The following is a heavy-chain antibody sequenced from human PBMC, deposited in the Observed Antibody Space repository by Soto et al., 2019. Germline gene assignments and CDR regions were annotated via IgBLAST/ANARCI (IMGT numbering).Heavy chain of an antibody. CDR2: IYYSGSI. D-gene: IGHD3-3*01. CDR1: GNSISDYY. V-gene: IGHV4-59*01. J-gene: IGHJ6*02. Sequence: SETLSLTCTVSGNSISDYYWSWIRQTPGKGLEWIGNIYYSGSISYNPSLESRVTISVGTSNNQFSLELSSVTAADTAAYFCARIRGSTIFGVDYYGMDVWGQGTTVTVSS. CDR3: ARIRGSTIFGVDYYGMDV.